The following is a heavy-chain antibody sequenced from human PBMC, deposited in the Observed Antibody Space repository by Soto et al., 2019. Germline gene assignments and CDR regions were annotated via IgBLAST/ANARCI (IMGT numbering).Heavy chain of an antibody. CDR1: GGTFSSYA. Sequence: QVQLVQSGAEVKKPGSSVKVSCKASGGTFSSYAISWVRQAPGQGLEWMGGVIPIFGTAAYAQKFQGRVTITADESTRTAYMELSTVRSEDTAVYYCASHGGSSPEGRYYYGMDVWGQGTTVTVSS. V-gene: IGHV1-69*12. CDR2: VIPIFGTA. CDR3: ASHGGSSPEGRYYYGMDV. D-gene: IGHD1-26*01. J-gene: IGHJ6*02.